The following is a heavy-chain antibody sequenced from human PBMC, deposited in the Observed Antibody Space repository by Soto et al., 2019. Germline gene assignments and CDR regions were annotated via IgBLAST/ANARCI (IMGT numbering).Heavy chain of an antibody. Sequence: LRLSCAASGFTFSSYAMHWVRQAPGKGLEWVAVISYDGSNKYYADSVKGRFTISRDNSKNTLYLQMNSLRAEDTAVYYCAREGSRDGYNRENDYYYYGMDVWGQGTTVTVSS. CDR3: AREGSRDGYNRENDYYYYGMDV. CDR2: ISYDGSNK. D-gene: IGHD5-12*01. J-gene: IGHJ6*02. V-gene: IGHV3-30-3*01. CDR1: GFTFSSYA.